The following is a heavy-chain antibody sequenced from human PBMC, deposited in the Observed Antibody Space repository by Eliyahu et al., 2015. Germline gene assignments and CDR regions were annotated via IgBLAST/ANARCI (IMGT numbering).Heavy chain of an antibody. V-gene: IGHV2-5*02. CDR1: GFSLSASGXGGVS. J-gene: IGHJ4*02. CDR2: IYWDDDK. Sequence: QITLKESGPTLVKPTQTLTLTCTFSGFSLSASGXGGVSVGWIRQTPDKALEWLALIYWDDDKRYSPSLRNRVIITKDTSKDQVVLTLTNVDPVDTATYFCAHRSYGSSGYFDYWGQGTLVTVSS. D-gene: IGHD3-22*01. CDR3: AHRSYGSSGYFDY.